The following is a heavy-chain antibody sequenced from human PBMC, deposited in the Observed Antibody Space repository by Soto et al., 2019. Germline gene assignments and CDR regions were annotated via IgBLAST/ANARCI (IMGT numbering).Heavy chain of an antibody. J-gene: IGHJ3*02. V-gene: IGHV3-23*01. CDR2: ITGSGGRA. Sequence: RHIPGKGLHWVSGITGSGGRAYYADSVKGRFTISRDNSRNTLYLQLSRLGAEDTAMYPCGVQLTQYSSSLDIWAQG. D-gene: IGHD2-15*01. CDR3: GVQLTQYSSSLDI.